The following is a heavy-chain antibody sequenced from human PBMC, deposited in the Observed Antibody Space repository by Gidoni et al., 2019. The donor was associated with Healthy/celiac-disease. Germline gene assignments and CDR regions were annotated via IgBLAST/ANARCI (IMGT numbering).Heavy chain of an antibody. V-gene: IGHV4-34*01. CDR2: INHSGST. D-gene: IGHD3-10*01. J-gene: IGHJ5*02. CDR3: ARGRRYTRVRGVIPMGYTA. CDR1: GGSFSGSS. Sequence: QVQLQQWGAGLLKPSETLSLTCAVSGGSFSGSSWSWIRQPPGKGLEWIGDINHSGSTNYNPSLKSRVTISVDTSKNQCSLKLSSVTAADTAVYYWARGRRYTRVRGVIPMGYTAWGQGTLVTVSS.